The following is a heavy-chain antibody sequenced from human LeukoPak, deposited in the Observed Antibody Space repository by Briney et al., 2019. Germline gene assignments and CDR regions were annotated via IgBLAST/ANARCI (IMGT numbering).Heavy chain of an antibody. CDR3: ARGSSWEPGGRWFDP. J-gene: IGHJ5*02. Sequence: SETLSLTCAVSGYSISGGYYWGWIRQPPGKGLEWIGYIYYSGSTNYNPSLKSRVTISVDTSKNQFSLKLSSVTAADTAVYYCARGSSWEPGGRWFDPWGQGTLVTVSS. CDR2: IYYSGST. CDR1: GYSISGGYY. V-gene: IGHV4-61*08. D-gene: IGHD1-26*01.